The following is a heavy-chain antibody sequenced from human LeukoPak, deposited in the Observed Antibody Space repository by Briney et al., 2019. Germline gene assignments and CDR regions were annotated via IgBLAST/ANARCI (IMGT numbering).Heavy chain of an antibody. Sequence: GGSLRLSCGVSGITLSNYGMSWVRQAPGKGLEWVAGISERGGSTNYADSVKGRFTISRDNPKNTLYLQMNSLRAEDTAVYFCAKRGVVIRAVLVVGFHKEAYYFDSWGQGALVTVSS. CDR1: GITLSNYG. CDR3: AKRGVVIRAVLVVGFHKEAYYFDS. J-gene: IGHJ4*02. V-gene: IGHV3-23*01. D-gene: IGHD2-15*01. CDR2: ISERGGST.